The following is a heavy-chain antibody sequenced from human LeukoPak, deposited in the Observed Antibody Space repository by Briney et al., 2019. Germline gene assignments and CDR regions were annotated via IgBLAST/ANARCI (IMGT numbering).Heavy chain of an antibody. CDR3: ARGLGRELDGAFDI. CDR1: GFIVSSNY. D-gene: IGHD3-10*01. Sequence: GGSLRLSCAASGFIVSSNYMSWVRQAPGKGLEWVSVIYGGGRTYYADSVKGRFTISRDNSRSTLYLQMNSLRAEDTAVYYCARGLGRELDGAFDIWGQGTMATVSS. J-gene: IGHJ3*02. CDR2: IYGGGRT. V-gene: IGHV3-53*01.